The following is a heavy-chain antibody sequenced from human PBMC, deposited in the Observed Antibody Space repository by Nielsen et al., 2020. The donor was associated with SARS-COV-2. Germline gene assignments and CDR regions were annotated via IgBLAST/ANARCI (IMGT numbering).Heavy chain of an antibody. CDR1: GYTFTTYY. J-gene: IGHJ4*02. Sequence: ASVKVSCKASGYTFTTYYIHWVRQAPGQGLEWMGIVNPSRGSATYVQKFQGRVTMTRDTSTSTVYMELSSLKSEDTAVYYCARVQGVDTAIAWGQGTLVTVSS. CDR3: ARVQGVDTAIA. V-gene: IGHV1-46*01. D-gene: IGHD5-18*01. CDR2: VNPSRGSA.